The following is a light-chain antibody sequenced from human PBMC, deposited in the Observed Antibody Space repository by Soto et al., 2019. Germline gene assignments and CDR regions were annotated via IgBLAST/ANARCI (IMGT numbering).Light chain of an antibody. J-gene: IGKJ5*01. CDR2: DAS. CDR1: QSVSSF. CDR3: QQRSNWPPIT. V-gene: IGKV3-11*01. Sequence: EIVLTQSPATLSLSPGERATLSCRASQSVSSFLAWYQQRPGQAPRLLIHDASTRATGVPARFSGSGYGTDFTLTISSLEPEDFAVYYCQQRSNWPPITFGQGTRLEIK.